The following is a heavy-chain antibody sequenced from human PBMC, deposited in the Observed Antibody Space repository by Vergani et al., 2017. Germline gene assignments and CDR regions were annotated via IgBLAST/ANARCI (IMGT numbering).Heavy chain of an antibody. J-gene: IGHJ3*02. CDR2: INPNSGST. CDR1: GYTFTGYY. CDR3: ARDDDILTGYSDAFDI. V-gene: IGHV1-2*02. Sequence: QVQLVQSGAEVKKPGASVKVSCKASGYTFTGYYMHWVRQAPGQGLEWMGWINPNSGSTNYAQKFQCRDTMTRDTSISTAYMELSRLRSDDTAVYYCARDDDILTGYSDAFDIWGQGTMVTVSS. D-gene: IGHD3-9*01.